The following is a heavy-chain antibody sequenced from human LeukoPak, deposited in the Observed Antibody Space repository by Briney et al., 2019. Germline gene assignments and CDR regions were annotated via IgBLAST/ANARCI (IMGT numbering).Heavy chain of an antibody. CDR2: IYYSGST. CDR3: AREGVGDGYNFDY. J-gene: IGHJ4*02. CDR1: GGSISSYY. Sequence: PSETLSLTCTVSGGSISSYYWSWIRQPPGKGLEWIGYIYYSGSTNHNPSLKSRFTISVETSKNEFYLKLSSVTAADTAVYYCAREGVGDGYNFDYWGQGTLVTVSS. D-gene: IGHD5-24*01. V-gene: IGHV4-59*01.